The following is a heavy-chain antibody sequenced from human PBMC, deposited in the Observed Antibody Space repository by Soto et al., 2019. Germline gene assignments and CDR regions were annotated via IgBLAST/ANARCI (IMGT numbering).Heavy chain of an antibody. D-gene: IGHD6-25*01. CDR1: GYTFSSSA. CDR2: INVGTDKT. V-gene: IGHV1-3*01. Sequence: QVQIVQSGAEVKKPGASVKVSCKASGYTFSSSAMHWVRQAPGQSLEWMGWINVGTDKTEYSRRLQGRVTITKDTSASTADMELSGLTSEDTAVYYCAKSKGGRVPDFWGPGTLVTVSS. J-gene: IGHJ4*02. CDR3: AKSKGGRVPDF.